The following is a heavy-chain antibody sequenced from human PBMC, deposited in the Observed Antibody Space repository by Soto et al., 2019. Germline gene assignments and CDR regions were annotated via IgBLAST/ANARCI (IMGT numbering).Heavy chain of an antibody. CDR2: IYHSGST. CDR3: AHSHFEILTGPFDS. J-gene: IGHJ5*01. Sequence: SETLSLTCAVSGGSISSSNWWSWVRQPPGKGLEWIGEIYHSGSTNYNPSLKSRVTISVDKSKNQFSLKLSSVTAADTATYYCAHSHFEILTGPFDSWGRGTLVTVSS. CDR1: GGSISSSNW. D-gene: IGHD3-9*01. V-gene: IGHV4-4*02.